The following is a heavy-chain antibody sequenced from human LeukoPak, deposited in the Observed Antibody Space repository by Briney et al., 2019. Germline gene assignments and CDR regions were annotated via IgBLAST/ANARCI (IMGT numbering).Heavy chain of an antibody. J-gene: IGHJ4*02. V-gene: IGHV3-30*18. CDR1: GFTFSSYG. D-gene: IGHD4-17*01. CDR2: ISYDGSNK. Sequence: GGSLRLSCAASGFTFSSYGMHWVRQAPGKGLEWVAVISYDGSNKYYADSVKGRFTISRDNSKNTLYLQMNSLRAEDTAVYYCAKVPYGDYNYWGQGTLVTVSS. CDR3: AKVPYGDYNY.